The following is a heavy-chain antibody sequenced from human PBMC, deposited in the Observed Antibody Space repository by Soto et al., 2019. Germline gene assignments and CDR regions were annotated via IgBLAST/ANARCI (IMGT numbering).Heavy chain of an antibody. CDR1: GGSIRSGGYY. CDR3: ARVCGGDCHHGMDV. V-gene: IGHV4-31*01. CDR2: INYSGST. J-gene: IGHJ6*02. Sequence: QVQLQESGPGLVKPSQTLSLTCTVSGGSIRSGGYYWSWIRQHPGKGLEWIGYINYSGSTHYNPSLKSLVSISVDTSKNQFSLKLSSVTAADTAVYYFARVCGGDCHHGMDVWGHGTTVTVSS. D-gene: IGHD2-21*02.